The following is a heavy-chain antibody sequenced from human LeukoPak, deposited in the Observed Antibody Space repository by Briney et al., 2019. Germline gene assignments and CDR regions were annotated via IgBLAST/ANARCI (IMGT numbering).Heavy chain of an antibody. J-gene: IGHJ3*02. D-gene: IGHD1-26*01. CDR3: ARPRSSGHDAFDI. Sequence: PGESLKISCKGSGYSFTSYWIGWARQMPGKGLERMGIIYPGDSDTRYSPSFQGQVTISADKSISTAYLQWSSLKASDTAMYYCARPRSSGHDAFDIWGQGTMVTVSS. CDR1: GYSFTSYW. V-gene: IGHV5-51*01. CDR2: IYPGDSDT.